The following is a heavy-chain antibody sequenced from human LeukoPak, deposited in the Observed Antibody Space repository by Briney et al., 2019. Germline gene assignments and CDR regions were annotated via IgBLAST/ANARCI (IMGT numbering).Heavy chain of an antibody. CDR3: AKDPRYYYDSSGSEPD. CDR2: ISGSGGST. Sequence: SGGSLRLSCAASGFTFSSYAMSWVRQAPGKGLEWVSAISGSGGSTYYADSVKGRFTISRDNSKNTLYLQMNSLRAEDTAVYYCAKDPRYYYDSSGSEPDWGQGTLVTVSS. J-gene: IGHJ4*02. D-gene: IGHD3-22*01. CDR1: GFTFSSYA. V-gene: IGHV3-23*01.